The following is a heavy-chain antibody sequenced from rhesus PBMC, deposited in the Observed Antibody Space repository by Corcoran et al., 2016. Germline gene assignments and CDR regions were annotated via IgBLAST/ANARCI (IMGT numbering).Heavy chain of an antibody. CDR2: INRGGGGT. Sequence: EVQLVETGGGLVQPGGSLRLSCAASGFTFSDYAMQWVRQAPGKGLEWISTINRGGGGTYYADSVKGRFTISRDNSKNTFSLQMNSLRTEDTAVYYCAKDPYYSGGNYWGQGVLVTVSS. D-gene: IGHD3-16*01. V-gene: IGHV3-103*01. CDR3: AKDPYYSGGNY. CDR1: GFTFSDYA. J-gene: IGHJ4*01.